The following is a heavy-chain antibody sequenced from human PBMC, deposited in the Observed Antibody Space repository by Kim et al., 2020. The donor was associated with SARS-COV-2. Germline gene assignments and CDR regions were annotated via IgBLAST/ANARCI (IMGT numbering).Heavy chain of an antibody. J-gene: IGHJ6*02. CDR3: ARGRGFGELLGPFGMDV. Sequence: LKSRVTISVDTSTTQFSLKLSAVTAADTAVYYCARGRGFGELLGPFGMDVWGQGTTVTVSS. D-gene: IGHD3-10*01. V-gene: IGHV4-34*01.